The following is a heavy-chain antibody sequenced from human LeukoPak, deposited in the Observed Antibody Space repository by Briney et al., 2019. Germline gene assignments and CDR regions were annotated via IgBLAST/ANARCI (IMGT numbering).Heavy chain of an antibody. CDR1: GYTFSNYG. CDR2: ITAYNGNR. CDR3: ARDNDKVVDH. V-gene: IGHV1-18*01. Sequence: ASVKVSCKTSGYTFSNYGISWVRQAPGQGLEWMEWITAYNGNRLYAQRFQGRITLTTGTSTSTSYMELRSLEYDDTAIYYCARDNDKVVDHWGQGTLVTVSS. D-gene: IGHD1-1*01. J-gene: IGHJ4*01.